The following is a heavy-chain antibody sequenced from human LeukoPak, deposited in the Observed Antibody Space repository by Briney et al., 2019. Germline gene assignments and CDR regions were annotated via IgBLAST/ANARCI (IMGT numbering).Heavy chain of an antibody. CDR1: GGSISSGGYS. CDR3: AKTGRGGMTGAFDI. D-gene: IGHD3-10*01. CDR2: IYTGGST. V-gene: IGHV3-53*01. Sequence: LSLTCAVSGGSISSGGYSWSWVRQAPGKGLEWVSVIYTGGSTYYADSVKGRFTISRDNSKNTLYLQMNSLRAEDTAVYYGAKTGRGGMTGAFDIWGQGTMVTVSS. J-gene: IGHJ3*02.